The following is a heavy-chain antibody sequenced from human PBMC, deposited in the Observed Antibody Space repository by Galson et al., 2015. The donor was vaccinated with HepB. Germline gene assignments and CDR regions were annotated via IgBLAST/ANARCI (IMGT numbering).Heavy chain of an antibody. CDR3: ARGDVDIVATIGLTSNWFDP. CDR2: MNPNSGNT. Sequence: SVKVSCKASGSTFTSYDINWVRQATGQGLEWMGWMNPNSGNTGYAQKFQGRVTMTRNTSISTAYMELSSLRSEDTAVYYCARGDVDIVATIGLTSNWFDPSGQGTLVTVSS. CDR1: GSTFTSYD. D-gene: IGHD5-12*01. V-gene: IGHV1-8*01. J-gene: IGHJ5*02.